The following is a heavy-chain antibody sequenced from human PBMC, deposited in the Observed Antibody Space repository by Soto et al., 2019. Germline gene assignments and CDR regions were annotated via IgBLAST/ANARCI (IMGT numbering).Heavy chain of an antibody. CDR1: GGTFGSYA. Sequence: QVQLVQSGAEVKKPGSSVKVSCKAYGGTFGSYAFSWVRQAPGQGHEWMGGIIPVSGAAHYAQKFQGRVTITADESTSTAYMELSSLSSLDTAVYYCATALGCRSTSCTLDYWGQGTRVIVSS. CDR2: IIPVSGAA. J-gene: IGHJ4*02. V-gene: IGHV1-69*01. CDR3: ATALGCRSTSCTLDY. D-gene: IGHD2-2*01.